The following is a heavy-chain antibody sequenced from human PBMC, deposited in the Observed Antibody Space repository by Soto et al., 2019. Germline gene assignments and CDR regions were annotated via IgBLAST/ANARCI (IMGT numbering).Heavy chain of an antibody. Sequence: EVQLVESGGGLVQPGGPLEFSCAALGLTFISIWMGWFRQAQGRGREWLANIKQDGSEKYYVDSVKGRFTISRDNAKNSLYLQMNSLRAEDTAVYYCARVRIVGATGGDYYFDYWGQGTLVTVSS. CDR1: GLTFISIW. CDR3: ARVRIVGATGGDYYFDY. D-gene: IGHD1-26*01. CDR2: IKQDGSEK. J-gene: IGHJ4*02. V-gene: IGHV3-7*01.